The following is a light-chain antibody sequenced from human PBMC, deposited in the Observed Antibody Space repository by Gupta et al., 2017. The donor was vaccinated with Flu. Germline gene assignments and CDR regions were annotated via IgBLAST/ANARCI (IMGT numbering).Light chain of an antibody. Sequence: EVVLTHSPATLSFSPGERATLPCRASQSINNWLSWYQQKPGRAPALLIYDASNRAKGIPATFSGSGGGTEFTLTITSRDAEDFGVYYCQHQTNSHPSITFGRGTKVEIK. V-gene: IGKV3D-11*02. CDR3: QHQTNSHPSIT. J-gene: IGKJ4*01. CDR2: DAS. CDR1: QSINNW.